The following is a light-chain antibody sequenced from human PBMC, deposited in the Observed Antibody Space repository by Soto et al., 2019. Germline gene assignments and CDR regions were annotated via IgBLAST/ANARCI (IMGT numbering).Light chain of an antibody. J-gene: IGKJ4*01. V-gene: IGKV3-11*01. CDR2: DAS. CDR1: QSVRTY. Sequence: EIVLTPSPATLSLFTGERANLSCRASQSVRTYLAWYQQKPGQAPRLLISDASKKATVIPDRFSGSGSGTDFTLTISSLEAEDAAVYDCHQRSNWPRTFGGGSKVEIK. CDR3: HQRSNWPRT.